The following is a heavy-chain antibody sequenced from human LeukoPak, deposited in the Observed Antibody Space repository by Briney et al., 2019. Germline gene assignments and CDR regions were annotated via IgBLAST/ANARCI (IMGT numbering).Heavy chain of an antibody. Sequence: VASVKVSCKTSGYTFTDYYIHWVRQAPGQGLEWMGWINPNSAETNSAQKFQGRVTMTGDTSTSTAYMDLRRMTSDDTAVYYCARDRDYSNTERGFDYWGQGTLVTVSS. D-gene: IGHD4-11*01. CDR1: GYTFTDYY. V-gene: IGHV1-2*02. J-gene: IGHJ4*02. CDR3: ARDRDYSNTERGFDY. CDR2: INPNSAET.